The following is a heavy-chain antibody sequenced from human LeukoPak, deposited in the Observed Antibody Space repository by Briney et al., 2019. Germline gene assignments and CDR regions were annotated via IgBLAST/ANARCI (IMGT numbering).Heavy chain of an antibody. V-gene: IGHV4-34*01. CDR2: INHSGST. CDR3: ARNMYYYGSGSYFGV. D-gene: IGHD3-10*01. Sequence: SETLSLTCAVYGGSFSGYYWSWIRQPPGKGLEWIGEINHSGSTNYNPSLKSRVTISVDTSKNQFSLKLSSVTAADTAVYYCARNMYYYGSGSYFGVWGKGTTVTISS. CDR1: GGSFSGYY. J-gene: IGHJ6*04.